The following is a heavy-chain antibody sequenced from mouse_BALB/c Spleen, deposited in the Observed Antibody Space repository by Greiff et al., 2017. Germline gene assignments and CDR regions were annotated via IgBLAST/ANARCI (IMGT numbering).Heavy chain of an antibody. J-gene: IGHJ4*01. CDR1: GFSLTSYG. CDR2: IWAGGST. D-gene: IGHD1-1*01. V-gene: IGHV2-9*02. Sequence: VQLQQSGPGLVAPSQSLSITCTVSGFSLTSYGVHWVRQPPGKGLEWLGVIWAGGSTNYNSALMSRLSISKDNSKSQVFLKMNSLQTDDTAMYYCARERGYYGYYYAMDYWGQGTSVTVSS. CDR3: ARERGYYGYYYAMDY.